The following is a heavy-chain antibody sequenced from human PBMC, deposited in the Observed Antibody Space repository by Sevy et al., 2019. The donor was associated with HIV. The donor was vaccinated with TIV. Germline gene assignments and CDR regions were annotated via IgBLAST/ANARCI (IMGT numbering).Heavy chain of an antibody. Sequence: GGSLRLSCAASVFTFSNAWMSWVRQAPGKGLEWVGRMKGKIYDGTIDYAAPVKGRFSISRDDSKNTLYLQMNSLKTEDTAVYYCTTASWSQEDYYNYWGQGTLVTVSS. D-gene: IGHD6-13*01. CDR2: MKGKIYDGTI. J-gene: IGHJ4*02. V-gene: IGHV3-15*01. CDR3: TTASWSQEDYYNY. CDR1: VFTFSNAW.